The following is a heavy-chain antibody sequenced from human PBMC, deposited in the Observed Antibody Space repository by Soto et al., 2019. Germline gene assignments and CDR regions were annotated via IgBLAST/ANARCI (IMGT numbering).Heavy chain of an antibody. Sequence: GGSLRLSCAVSGFTFSTYAIHWVRQAPGKGLEWVAVISYDVSNTYYGDSVKGRFTISRDKMLYLQMNSLRAEDTAVYYCARGQGRSITCQLDYWGQGTLVTVSS. D-gene: IGHD2-2*01. V-gene: IGHV3-30-3*01. CDR3: ARGQGRSITCQLDY. J-gene: IGHJ4*02. CDR2: ISYDVSNT. CDR1: GFTFSTYA.